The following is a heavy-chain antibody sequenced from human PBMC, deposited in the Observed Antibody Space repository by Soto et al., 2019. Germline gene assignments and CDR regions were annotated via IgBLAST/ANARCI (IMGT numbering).Heavy chain of an antibody. V-gene: IGHV3-23*01. Sequence: GGSLRLSCAASGFTFTSYAMSWVRQAPGKGLEWVSSISGSGASTYYADPVKGRFTVSRDNARNTLHLQMNSLRAEDTAVYYCATAEVDYWGPGTLVTVSS. CDR1: GFTFTSYA. CDR2: ISGSGAST. CDR3: ATAEVDY. J-gene: IGHJ4*02.